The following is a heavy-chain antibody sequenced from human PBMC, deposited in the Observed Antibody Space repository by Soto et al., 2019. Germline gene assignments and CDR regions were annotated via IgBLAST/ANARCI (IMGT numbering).Heavy chain of an antibody. Sequence: QVQLVESGRGVVQPGTSLRLSCAASGFTFSIYGMHWVRQAPGKGLEWVAVIWHDGSNKYYADSVKGRFTISRDNSKNTLYLQMNSLRAEDTAVYYCARELDIAAAGNRNWFDPWGQGTLVTVSS. CDR1: GFTFSIYG. V-gene: IGHV3-33*01. D-gene: IGHD6-13*01. J-gene: IGHJ5*02. CDR2: IWHDGSNK. CDR3: ARELDIAAAGNRNWFDP.